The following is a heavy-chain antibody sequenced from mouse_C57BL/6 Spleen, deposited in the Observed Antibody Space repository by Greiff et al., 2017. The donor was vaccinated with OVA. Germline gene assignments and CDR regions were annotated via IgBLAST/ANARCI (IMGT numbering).Heavy chain of an antibody. V-gene: IGHV1-52*01. CDR1: GYTFTSYW. Sequence: QVQLQQPGAELVRPGSSVKLSCKASGYTFTSYWMHWVKQRPIQGLEWIGNTDPSDSETHYNQKFKDKATLTVDKSSSTAYMQLSSLTSEDSAVYYCARYGDGVFDYWGQGTTLTVSS. CDR3: ARYGDGVFDY. CDR2: TDPSDSET. J-gene: IGHJ2*01. D-gene: IGHD1-1*01.